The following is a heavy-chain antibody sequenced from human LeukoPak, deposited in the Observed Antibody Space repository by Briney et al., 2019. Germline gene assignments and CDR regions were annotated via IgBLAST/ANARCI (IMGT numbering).Heavy chain of an antibody. J-gene: IGHJ4*02. CDR2: IIPIFGTA. D-gene: IGHD2-2*02. CDR1: GGTFSSYA. Sequence: SVKVSCKASGGTFSSYAISWVRQAPGQGLEWMGGIIPIFGTANYAQKFQGRVTITADESTSTAYMELSSLRSEDTAVYYCARVYCSSTSCYRGGFFDYWGQGTLVTVSS. V-gene: IGHV1-69*01. CDR3: ARVYCSSTSCYRGGFFDY.